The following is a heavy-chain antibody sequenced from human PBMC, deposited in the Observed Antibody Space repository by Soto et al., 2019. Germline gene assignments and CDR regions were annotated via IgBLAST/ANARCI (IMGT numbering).Heavy chain of an antibody. CDR1: GFTFSSYG. V-gene: IGHV3-30*18. J-gene: IGHJ6*02. Sequence: PGGSLRLSCAASGFTFSSYGMHWVRQAPVKGLEWVAVISYDGSNKYYADSVKGRFTISRDNSKNTLYLQMNSLRAEDTAVYYCAKGSYFDWFQYYYYGMDVWGQGTTVTVSS. CDR2: ISYDGSNK. D-gene: IGHD3-9*01. CDR3: AKGSYFDWFQYYYYGMDV.